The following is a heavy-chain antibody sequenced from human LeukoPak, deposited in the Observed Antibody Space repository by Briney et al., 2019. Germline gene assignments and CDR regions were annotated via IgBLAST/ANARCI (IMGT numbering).Heavy chain of an antibody. V-gene: IGHV4-34*01. J-gene: IGHJ5*02. Sequence: PSETLSLTCAVYGGSFSGYYWSWIRQPPGKGLEWIGEINHSGSTNYNPSLKRRVTISVDTSKNQFSLKLSSVTAADTAVYYCARGPSGYDWVTWFDPWGQGTLVTVSS. CDR1: GGSFSGYY. CDR3: ARGPSGYDWVTWFDP. D-gene: IGHD5-12*01. CDR2: INHSGST.